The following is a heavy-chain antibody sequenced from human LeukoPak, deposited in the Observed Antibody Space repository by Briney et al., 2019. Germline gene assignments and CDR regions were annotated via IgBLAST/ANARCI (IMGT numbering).Heavy chain of an antibody. J-gene: IGHJ3*02. Sequence: PSETLSLTCAVYGGSFSGYYWSWIRQPPGKGLEWIGEINHSGSTNYNPSLKSRVTISVDTSENQFSLKLSSVTAADTAVYYCARGHYQLLSAFDIWGQGTMVTVSS. CDR1: GGSFSGYY. V-gene: IGHV4-34*01. CDR2: INHSGST. CDR3: ARGHYQLLSAFDI. D-gene: IGHD2-2*01.